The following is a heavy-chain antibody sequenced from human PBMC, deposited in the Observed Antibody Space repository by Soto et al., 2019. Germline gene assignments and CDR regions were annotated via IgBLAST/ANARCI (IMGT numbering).Heavy chain of an antibody. Sequence: EVQLVESGGGLVKPGGALRLACAASGFNFNSYTINWVRQAPGKRLEWLSSISRRGYIFSTDSVRGRFTISRDNANNSVYLQINSLRAEDTAVYFCARDCSGGSCYPGMDVWGQGTTVTVSS. V-gene: IGHV3-21*01. CDR2: ISRRGYI. CDR1: GFNFNSYT. CDR3: ARDCSGGSCYPGMDV. D-gene: IGHD2-15*01. J-gene: IGHJ6*02.